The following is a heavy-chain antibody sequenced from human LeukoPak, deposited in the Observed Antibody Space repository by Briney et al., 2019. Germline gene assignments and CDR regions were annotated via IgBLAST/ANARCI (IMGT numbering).Heavy chain of an antibody. CDR2: IYSGGST. Sequence: SGGSLGLSCAASGFTVSSNYMSWVRQAPGKGLEWVSVIYSGGSTYYADSVKGRFTISRDNSKNTLYFQMNSLRAEDTAVYYCARAMDYYFDYWGQGTLVTVSS. J-gene: IGHJ4*02. CDR3: ARAMDYYFDY. CDR1: GFTVSSNY. V-gene: IGHV3-53*01. D-gene: IGHD5-18*01.